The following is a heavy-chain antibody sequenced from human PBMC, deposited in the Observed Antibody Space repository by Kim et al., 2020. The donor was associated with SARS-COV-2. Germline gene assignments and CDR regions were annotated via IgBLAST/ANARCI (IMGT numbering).Heavy chain of an antibody. D-gene: IGHD3-22*01. V-gene: IGHV4-34*01. Sequence: SHPSLKSRVTISVDTSKNQFSLKLSSVTAADTAVYYCASFYDSSGYYFDYWGQGTLVTVSS. CDR3: ASFYDSSGYYFDY. J-gene: IGHJ4*02.